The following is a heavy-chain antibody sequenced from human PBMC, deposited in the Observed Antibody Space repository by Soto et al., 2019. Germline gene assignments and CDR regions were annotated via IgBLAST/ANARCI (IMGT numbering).Heavy chain of an antibody. CDR1: GYSFTSYW. CDR2: IYPGDSDT. V-gene: IGHV5-51*01. D-gene: IGHD2-21*02. J-gene: IGHJ3*02. CDR3: ARPAAYCGGDCYPGDAFDI. Sequence: GESLKISCKGSGYSFTSYWIGWVRQMPGKGLEWMGIIYPGDSDTRYSPSFQGQVTISADKSISTAYLQWSSLKASDTAMYYCARPAAYCGGDCYPGDAFDIWGQGTMVTVSS.